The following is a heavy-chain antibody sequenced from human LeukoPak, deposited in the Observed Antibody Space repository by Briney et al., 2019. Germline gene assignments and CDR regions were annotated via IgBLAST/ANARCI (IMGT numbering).Heavy chain of an antibody. CDR2: IKQDGVEQ. V-gene: IGHV3-7*05. D-gene: IGHD2-15*01. CDR3: ARISQRSFDP. J-gene: IGHJ5*02. Sequence: GGSLRLSCAASGFTFSSYWMSWVRQATGKGLEWVANIKQDGVEQYYVDSVEGRFTISRDNAKSSLFLQMNSLRAEDTAVYYCARISQRSFDPCGQGTLVTASS. CDR1: GFTFSSYW.